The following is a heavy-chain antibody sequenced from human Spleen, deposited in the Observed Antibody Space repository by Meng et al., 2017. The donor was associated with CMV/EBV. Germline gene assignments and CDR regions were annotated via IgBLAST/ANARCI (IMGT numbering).Heavy chain of an antibody. Sequence: KVSCKGSGYSFTDYYIGWVRQMPGKGLEWMGIIYPGDSDTRYSPSFQGQVTISADKSISTAYLQWSSLKASDTAMYYCARDRSIFGELLGYWGQGTLVTVSS. V-gene: IGHV5-51*01. CDR3: ARDRSIFGELLGY. CDR1: GYSFTDYY. CDR2: IYPGDSDT. J-gene: IGHJ4*02. D-gene: IGHD3-10*01.